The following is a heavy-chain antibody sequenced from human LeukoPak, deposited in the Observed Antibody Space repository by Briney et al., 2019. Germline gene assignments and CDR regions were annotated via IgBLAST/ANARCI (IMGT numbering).Heavy chain of an antibody. V-gene: IGHV4-34*01. J-gene: IGHJ4*02. CDR2: INHSGST. D-gene: IGHD2-15*01. CDR1: GGSFSGYY. Sequence: SETLSLTCAVYGGSFSGYYWSWIRQPPGRGLEWIGEINHSGSTNYNPSLKSRVTIAVDTSKNQFALKLSSVTAADPAVYYCASASYCTGGSCYSGYCFDSWGQGTLVTVSS. CDR3: ASASYCTGGSCYSGYCFDS.